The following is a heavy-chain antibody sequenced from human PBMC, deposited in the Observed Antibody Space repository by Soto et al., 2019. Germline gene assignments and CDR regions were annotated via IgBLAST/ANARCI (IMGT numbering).Heavy chain of an antibody. J-gene: IGHJ6*02. CDR2: INPNSGGT. Sequence: SVKGSCKASGYTFTGYYMHWVRQAPVQGLEWMGWINPNSGGTNYAQKFQGWVTMTRDTSISTAYMELSRLRSDDTAVYYCARDRRGPIFGVVTLYYYYYGMDVWGQGTTVTVSS. CDR3: ARDRRGPIFGVVTLYYYYYGMDV. V-gene: IGHV1-2*04. D-gene: IGHD3-3*01. CDR1: GYTFTGYY.